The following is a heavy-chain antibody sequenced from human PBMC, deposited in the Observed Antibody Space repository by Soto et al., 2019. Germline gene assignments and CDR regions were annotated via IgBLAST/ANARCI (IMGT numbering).Heavy chain of an antibody. CDR1: GFTFDDYA. Sequence: PGGSLRLSCAASGFTFDDYAMHWVRQAPGKGLEWVSGISWNSGSIGYADSVKGRFTISRDNAKNSLYLQMNSLRAEDTALYYCAKDNAADIVVVPAPSYYYYMDVWGKGTTVTVSS. V-gene: IGHV3-9*01. J-gene: IGHJ6*03. D-gene: IGHD2-2*01. CDR3: AKDNAADIVVVPAPSYYYYMDV. CDR2: ISWNSGSI.